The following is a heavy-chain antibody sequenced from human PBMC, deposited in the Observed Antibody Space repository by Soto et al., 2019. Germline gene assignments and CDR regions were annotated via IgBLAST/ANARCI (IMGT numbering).Heavy chain of an antibody. CDR1: GGSISSYY. CDR2: IYYSGST. Sequence: SETLSLTCTVSGGSISSYYWRWIRQPPGKGLEWIGYIYYSGSTNYNPSLKSRVTISVDTSKNQFSLKLSSVTAADTAVYYCARHGPITVTRNWYFDLWGRGTLVTVSS. J-gene: IGHJ2*01. V-gene: IGHV4-59*08. CDR3: ARHGPITVTRNWYFDL. D-gene: IGHD4-17*01.